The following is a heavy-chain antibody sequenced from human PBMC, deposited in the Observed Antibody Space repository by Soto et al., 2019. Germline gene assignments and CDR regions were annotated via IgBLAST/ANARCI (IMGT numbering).Heavy chain of an antibody. Sequence: PSETLSLTCTVPGGSISSGDYYWSWIRQPPGKGLEWIGYIYYSGSTYYNPSLKSRVTISVDTSKNQFSLKLSSVTAADTAVYYCARASAQMTTVYYWGQGTLVTVSS. CDR1: GGSISSGDYY. J-gene: IGHJ4*02. V-gene: IGHV4-30-4*01. CDR2: IYYSGST. CDR3: ARASAQMTTVYY. D-gene: IGHD4-17*01.